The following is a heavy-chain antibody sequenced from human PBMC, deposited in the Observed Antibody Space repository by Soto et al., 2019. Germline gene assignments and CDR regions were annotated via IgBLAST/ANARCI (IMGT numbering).Heavy chain of an antibody. CDR1: GFTFSSYA. J-gene: IGHJ4*02. CDR2: ISGSGGST. V-gene: IGHV3-23*01. D-gene: IGHD3-10*01. CDR3: AKGVVRWFGELLYFDY. Sequence: EVQLLESGGGLVQPGGSLRLSCAASGFTFSSYAMSWVRQAPGKGLEWVSAISGSGGSTYYADSVKGRFTISRDNSKNTLYLQMNSLRAEDTVVYYCAKGVVRWFGELLYFDYWGQGTLVTVSS.